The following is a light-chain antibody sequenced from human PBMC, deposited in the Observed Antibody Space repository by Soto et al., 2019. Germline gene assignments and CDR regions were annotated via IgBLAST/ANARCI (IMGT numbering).Light chain of an antibody. CDR3: QQHKNWRT. CDR1: QSVSSY. J-gene: IGKJ1*01. V-gene: IGKV3D-15*01. CDR2: GAS. Sequence: EIVMTQSPATLSVSTGERATLSCRASQSVSSYLAWYQQKPGQAPRLLIYGASNRATGIPDRFSGSGSGTEFTLTISRLESEDFAVYYCQQHKNWRTFGQGTKLDIK.